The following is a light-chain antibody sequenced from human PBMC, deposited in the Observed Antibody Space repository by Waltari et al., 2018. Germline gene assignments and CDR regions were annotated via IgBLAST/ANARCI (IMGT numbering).Light chain of an antibody. CDR3: QTGGHGTWV. Sequence: QLVLTQSPSASASLGASVKLTCTLSSGHSSNIIAWLPQQPKKGPRFLMKVNSDGSHSKGDEMPDRFSGSSSGAERYLTISSLQSEDEADYYCQTGGHGTWVFGGGTKLTVL. CDR1: SGHSSNI. V-gene: IGLV4-69*01. CDR2: VNSDGSH. J-gene: IGLJ3*02.